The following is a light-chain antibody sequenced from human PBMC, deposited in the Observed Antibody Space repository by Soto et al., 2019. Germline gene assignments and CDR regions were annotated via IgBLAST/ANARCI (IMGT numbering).Light chain of an antibody. CDR2: EAT. J-gene: IGLJ1*01. Sequence: QSALTQPASVSGSPGQSITISCTGTSSDVGSYNLVSWYQQHPGKAPKFMIYEATKRPSGVSNRFSGPKSGNTASLTISGLQAEDEADYYCCSYAGSSTYVFGTGTKVTVL. V-gene: IGLV2-23*01. CDR1: SSDVGSYNL. CDR3: CSYAGSSTYV.